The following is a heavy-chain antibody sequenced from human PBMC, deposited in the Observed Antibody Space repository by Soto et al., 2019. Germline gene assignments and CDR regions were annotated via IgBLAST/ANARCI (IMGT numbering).Heavy chain of an antibody. CDR3: ARLVYDTRLNYMYFDF. CDR1: GVSISSGNW. Sequence: SETLSLTCAVSGVSISSGNWWTWVRQSPQRGLEYIGEIFHDGTANYYPSFERRVAISVDTSKNQFPLKLTSVTAADTAIYFCARLVYDTRLNYMYFDFWGQGTLVTVSS. D-gene: IGHD3-10*01. V-gene: IGHV4-4*02. J-gene: IGHJ4*02. CDR2: IFHDGTA.